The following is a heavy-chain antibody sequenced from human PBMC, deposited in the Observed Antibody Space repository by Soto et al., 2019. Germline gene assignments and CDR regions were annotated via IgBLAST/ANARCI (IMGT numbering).Heavy chain of an antibody. D-gene: IGHD3-22*01. J-gene: IGHJ6*02. CDR2: ISYDGSNK. CDR3: ARDGTALSYYYDSSGYYSFVMDV. Sequence: GGSLRLSCAASGFTFSSYAMHWVRQAPGKGLEWVAVISYDGSNKYYADSVKGRFTISRDNSKNTLYLQMNSLRAEDTAVYYCARDGTALSYYYDSSGYYSFVMDVWGQGTTVTVSS. V-gene: IGHV3-30-3*01. CDR1: GFTFSSYA.